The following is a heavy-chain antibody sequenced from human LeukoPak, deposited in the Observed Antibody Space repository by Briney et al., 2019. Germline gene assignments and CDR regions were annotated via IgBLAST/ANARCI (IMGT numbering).Heavy chain of an antibody. CDR2: IYYSGST. CDR1: GGSISSSSYY. CDR3: ARGRRECSGDSCYRSLVY. D-gene: IGHD2-15*01. V-gene: IGHV4-39*07. Sequence: PSETLSLTCTVSGGSISSSSYYWGWIRQPPGKGLEWIGSIYYSGSTYYNPSLKSRVTISVDTSKNQFSLKLSSVTAADTAVYYCARGRRECSGDSCYRSLVYWGQGTLVTVSS. J-gene: IGHJ4*02.